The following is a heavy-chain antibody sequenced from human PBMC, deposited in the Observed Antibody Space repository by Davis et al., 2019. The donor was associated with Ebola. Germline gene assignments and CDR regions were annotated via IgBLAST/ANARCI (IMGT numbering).Heavy chain of an antibody. Sequence: AASVQVSCKASHYTFTGHYIHWVRQAPGQGLDWMGRINPNSGGTNYAQKFQGRVTMTRDTSISTAYMELSRLRSDDTAVYYCARGGFTLMVVPRDYFHGLDVWGQGTTVTVSS. CDR3: ARGGFTLMVVPRDYFHGLDV. D-gene: IGHD2/OR15-2a*01. CDR2: INPNSGGT. CDR1: HYTFTGHY. V-gene: IGHV1-2*06. J-gene: IGHJ6*02.